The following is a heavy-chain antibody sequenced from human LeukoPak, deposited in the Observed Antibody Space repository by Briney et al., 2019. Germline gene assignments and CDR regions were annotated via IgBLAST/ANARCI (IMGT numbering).Heavy chain of an antibody. D-gene: IGHD3-10*01. CDR1: GDSITSYY. CDR2: IYDGGST. CDR3: ARDRGVRVFDI. V-gene: IGHV4-59*01. Sequence: SETLSLTCTVSGDSITSYYWSWIRQPPGKGLEWIGYIYDGGSTNYNPSLESRVTISVDTSKNQFSLKLSSVTAADTAVYYCARDRGVRVFDIWGQGTMVTVSS. J-gene: IGHJ3*02.